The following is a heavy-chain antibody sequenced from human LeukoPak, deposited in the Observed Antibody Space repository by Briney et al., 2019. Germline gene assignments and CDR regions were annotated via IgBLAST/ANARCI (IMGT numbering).Heavy chain of an antibody. CDR3: AKDSSIVVVPAATSYDY. CDR1: GFTFSSYA. J-gene: IGHJ4*02. CDR2: ISGSGGST. D-gene: IGHD2-2*01. Sequence: GGSLRLSCAASGFTFSSYAMSWVRQAPGKGLEWVSAISGSGGSTYYADSVKGRFTISRDNSKNTLYLQMNSLSAEDTAVYYCAKDSSIVVVPAATSYDYWGQGTLVTVSS. V-gene: IGHV3-23*01.